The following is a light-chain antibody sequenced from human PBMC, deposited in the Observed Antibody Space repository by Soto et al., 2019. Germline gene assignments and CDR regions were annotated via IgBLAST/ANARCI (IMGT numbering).Light chain of an antibody. J-gene: IGKJ5*01. CDR3: QHYNNWPPPIT. Sequence: DIQMTQSPATLSASVGDRVTITCRASQSISRWLTWYQQKPGKAPKLLIYEASSLESAVPSRFSGSGSGTEFTLTISSLQSEDFAHYYCQHYNNWPPPITFGQGTRLEIK. CDR1: QSISRW. V-gene: IGKV1-5*01. CDR2: EAS.